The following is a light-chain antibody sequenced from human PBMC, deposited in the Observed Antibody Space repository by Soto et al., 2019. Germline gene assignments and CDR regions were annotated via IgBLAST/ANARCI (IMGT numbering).Light chain of an antibody. Sequence: SARTQPASSSAIPGRRVTISCSGSSSNIGSNYVYWYHQLPGTAPKLLIYSNNQRPSGVPDRFSGSKSGTSASLAISGLRSEDEADYYCAAWDDRLSGYVFGTGTKVTV. CDR3: AAWDDRLSGYV. J-gene: IGLJ1*01. V-gene: IGLV1-47*02. CDR2: SNN. CDR1: SSNIGSNY.